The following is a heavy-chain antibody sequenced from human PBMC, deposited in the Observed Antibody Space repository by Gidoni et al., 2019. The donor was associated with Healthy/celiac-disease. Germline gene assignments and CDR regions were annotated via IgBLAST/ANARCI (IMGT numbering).Heavy chain of an antibody. CDR3: ARAGNYYDSSGYRLDAFDI. J-gene: IGHJ3*02. D-gene: IGHD3-22*01. CDR1: GFTFSDHY. Sequence: EVQLVESGGGLVQPGGSLRLSCAASGFTFSDHYMDWVRQAPGKGLEWVGRTRNKANSYTTEYAASVKGRFTISRDDSKNSLYLQMNSLKTEDTAVYYCARAGNYYDSSGYRLDAFDIWGQGTMVTVSS. V-gene: IGHV3-72*01. CDR2: TRNKANSYTT.